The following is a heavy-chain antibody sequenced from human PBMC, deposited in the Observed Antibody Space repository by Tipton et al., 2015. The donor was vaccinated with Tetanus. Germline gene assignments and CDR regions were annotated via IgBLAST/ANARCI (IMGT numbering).Heavy chain of an antibody. CDR2: ISYSGST. J-gene: IGHJ4*02. Sequence: GLVKPSETLSLTCTVSGGSVRSGSYYWNWIRQPPGKGLGWIGYISYSGSTNSNYSLKSRITISQDTSKNQSSLKLTSVTAADTAVYYCARGWSECSSWSCSPFDSWGQGTLVTVSS. CDR1: GGSVRSGSYY. V-gene: IGHV4-61*01. CDR3: ARGWSECSSWSCSPFDS. D-gene: IGHD2-2*01.